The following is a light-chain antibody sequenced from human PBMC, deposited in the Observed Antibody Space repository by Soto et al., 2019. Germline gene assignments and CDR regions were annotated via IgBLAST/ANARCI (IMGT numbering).Light chain of an antibody. CDR1: HSVGTN. V-gene: IGKV3-20*01. CDR2: GAS. J-gene: IGKJ5*01. CDR3: QQYGSSLIT. Sequence: EVVLTQSPATLSLSPGQRATLSCRASHSVGTNLMWYQQKPGQPPRLLMYGASSRATGIPDRFSGSGSGTDFTLTISRLEPEDFAMYYCQQYGSSLITFGQGTRLEIE.